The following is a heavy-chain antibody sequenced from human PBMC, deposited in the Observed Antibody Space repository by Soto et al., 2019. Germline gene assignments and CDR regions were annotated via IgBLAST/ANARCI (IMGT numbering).Heavy chain of an antibody. CDR3: ARARGVVYDFWGGYPGWFDP. CDR2: ISSDGSKT. V-gene: IGHV3-74*03. CDR1: GFTFSSYW. J-gene: IGHJ5*02. Sequence: EEQLVESGGGLVQPGGSLRLSCAASGFTFSSYWMHWVRQAPGKGLVWVSRISSDGSKTAYGDSVKGRFTISRDNAKNTVSLQMNSLRAEDTAVYYCARARGVVYDFWGGYPGWFDPWGQGTLVTVSS. D-gene: IGHD3-3*01.